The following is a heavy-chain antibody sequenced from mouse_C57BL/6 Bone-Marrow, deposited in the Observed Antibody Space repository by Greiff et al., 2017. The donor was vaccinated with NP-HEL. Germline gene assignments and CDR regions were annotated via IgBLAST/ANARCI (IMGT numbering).Heavy chain of an antibody. Sequence: EVQLQQSGPVLVKPGASVKMSCKASGYTFTDYYMNWVKQSHGQSLEWIGVINPYNGGTSYNQKFKGKATLTVDKSSSTAYMELNSLTSEDSAGYCCARSRIYGSSLYSFDTGGKGTTLTVS. CDR2: INPYNGGT. CDR1: GYTFTDYY. D-gene: IGHD1-1*01. J-gene: IGHJ2*01. V-gene: IGHV1-19*01. CDR3: ARSRIYGSSLYSFDT.